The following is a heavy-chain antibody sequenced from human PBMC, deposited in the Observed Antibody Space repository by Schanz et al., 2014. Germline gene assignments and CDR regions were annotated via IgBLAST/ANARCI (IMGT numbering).Heavy chain of an antibody. D-gene: IGHD3-10*01. CDR1: GFTFSSHW. CDR2: INSVGSNT. V-gene: IGHV3-74*02. Sequence: EVHLLESGGGLVQPGGSLRLSCAASGFTFSSHWMHWVRQDPGKGLVWVARINSVGSNTDYADSVKGRFTISRDNAKNTLYLQMNSLRAEDTAVYYCARPALWFGDNCFDPWGQGTLVTVSS. J-gene: IGHJ5*02. CDR3: ARPALWFGDNCFDP.